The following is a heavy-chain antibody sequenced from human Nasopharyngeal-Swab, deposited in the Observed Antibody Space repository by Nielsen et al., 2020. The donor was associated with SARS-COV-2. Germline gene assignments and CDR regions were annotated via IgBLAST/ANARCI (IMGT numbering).Heavy chain of an antibody. V-gene: IGHV3-23*01. J-gene: IGHJ4*02. D-gene: IGHD2-2*01. CDR2: ISGSGGST. CDR3: AKGGYCSSTSCKDFFDY. Sequence: VRQAPGKGLEWVSGISGSGGSTSYADSVKGRFTISRDNPKNTLYVQMNSLRAEDTAVYYCAKGGYCSSTSCKDFFDYWGQGTLVTVSS.